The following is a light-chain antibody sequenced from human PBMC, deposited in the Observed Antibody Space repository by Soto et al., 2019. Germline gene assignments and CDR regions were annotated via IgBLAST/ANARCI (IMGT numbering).Light chain of an antibody. V-gene: IGKV1-5*01. CDR3: QQYHAYPYT. J-gene: IGKJ2*01. CDR2: DAS. CDR1: QSISNR. Sequence: DIHMTQSPSTLSGSVIGTGTVSFLVSQSISNRLAWYQQKPGKAPKVLIYDASSLESGVPSRFSGSGSGTEFTLIVSSLQPDDFANYYCQQYHAYPYTFGQGTKVDIK.